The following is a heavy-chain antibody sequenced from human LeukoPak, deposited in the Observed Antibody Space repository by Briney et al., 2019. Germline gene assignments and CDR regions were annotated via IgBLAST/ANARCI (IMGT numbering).Heavy chain of an antibody. Sequence: GESLKISCKGSGYSFTSHWIGWVRQMPGKGLEWMGIIYPGDSDTRYSPSFQGQVTISADKSISTAYLQWSSLKASDTAMYYCARADVLRFLEWLSDTYYFDYWGQGTLVTVSS. J-gene: IGHJ4*02. V-gene: IGHV5-51*01. CDR3: ARADVLRFLEWLSDTYYFDY. CDR1: GYSFTSHW. D-gene: IGHD3-3*01. CDR2: IYPGDSDT.